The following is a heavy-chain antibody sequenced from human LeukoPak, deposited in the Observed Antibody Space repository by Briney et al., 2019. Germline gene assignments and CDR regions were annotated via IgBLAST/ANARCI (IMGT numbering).Heavy chain of an antibody. CDR2: IYYSGST. CDR3: ARDAWPVAGTLDAFDI. J-gene: IGHJ3*02. V-gene: IGHV4-39*02. D-gene: IGHD6-19*01. Sequence: KPSETLSLTCTVSGSSISSSSYYWGWIRQPPGKGLEWIGSIYYSGSTYYNPSLKSRVTISVDTSKNQFSLKLSSVTAADTAVYYCARDAWPVAGTLDAFDIWGQGTMVTVSS. CDR1: GSSISSSSYY.